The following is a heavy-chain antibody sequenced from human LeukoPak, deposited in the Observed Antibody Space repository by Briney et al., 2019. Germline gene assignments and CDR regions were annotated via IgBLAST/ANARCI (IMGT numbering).Heavy chain of an antibody. D-gene: IGHD3-10*01. V-gene: IGHV3-30*04. Sequence: GSLRLSCAASGFTFSSYAMHWVRQAPGKGLEWVAVISYDGSNKYYADSVKGRFTISRDNSKNTLYLQMNSLRAEDTAVYYCARPYYYGSGSYYSGAFDIWGQGTMVTVSS. J-gene: IGHJ3*02. CDR1: GFTFSSYA. CDR2: ISYDGSNK. CDR3: ARPYYYGSGSYYSGAFDI.